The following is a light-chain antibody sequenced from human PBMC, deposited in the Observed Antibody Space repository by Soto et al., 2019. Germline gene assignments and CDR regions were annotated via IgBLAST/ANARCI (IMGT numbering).Light chain of an antibody. Sequence: EIGLTQSPGTLSLSPGERATLSCRASQSVSSSYLAWYQQKPGQAPRLLIYGPSSRATGIPDRFSGSGSGTDFTLTISRLEPEDFAVYYCPQYGSSPTFAHGTKV. J-gene: IGKJ1*01. CDR1: QSVSSSY. V-gene: IGKV3-20*01. CDR2: GPS. CDR3: PQYGSSPT.